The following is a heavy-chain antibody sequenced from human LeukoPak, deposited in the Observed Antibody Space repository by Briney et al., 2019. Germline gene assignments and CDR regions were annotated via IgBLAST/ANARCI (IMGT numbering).Heavy chain of an antibody. Sequence: ASVKVSCKASGYTFTNYYMHWVRQTPGQGLEWMGIINPSGGSTSYGQKVQGRVTMTRDTSTSTVYMELSSLRSEDTAVYYCARDGGGQLVRNWFDPWGQGTLVTVSS. CDR1: GYTFTNYY. CDR3: ARDGGGQLVRNWFDP. J-gene: IGHJ5*02. D-gene: IGHD6-6*01. CDR2: INPSGGST. V-gene: IGHV1-46*01.